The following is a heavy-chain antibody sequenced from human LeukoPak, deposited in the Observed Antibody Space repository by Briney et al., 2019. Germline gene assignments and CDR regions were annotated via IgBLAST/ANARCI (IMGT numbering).Heavy chain of an antibody. CDR2: ISPNSGGT. V-gene: IGHV1-2*02. Sequence: ASVKVSCKASGYTFTGYYMHWVRQAPGQGLEWMGWISPNSGGTNYAQKFQGRVTITRNTSISTAYMELSSLRSEDTAVYYCARGWYQAFDIWGQGTMVTVSS. D-gene: IGHD2-2*01. CDR3: ARGWYQAFDI. CDR1: GYTFTGYY. J-gene: IGHJ3*02.